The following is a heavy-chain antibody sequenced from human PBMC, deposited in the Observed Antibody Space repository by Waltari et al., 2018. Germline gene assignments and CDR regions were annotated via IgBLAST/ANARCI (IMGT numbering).Heavy chain of an antibody. J-gene: IGHJ4*02. Sequence: QVQLQQWGAGLLKPSETLSLTCAVYGGSFSGYYWSWIRQPPGKGPEWIGEINHSGSTNYNPSLKSRVTISVDTSKNQFSLKLSSVTAADTAVYYCARGTNSRSGWFYDYWGQGTLVTVSS. D-gene: IGHD6-19*01. CDR3: ARGTNSRSGWFYDY. CDR2: INHSGST. V-gene: IGHV4-34*01. CDR1: GGSFSGYY.